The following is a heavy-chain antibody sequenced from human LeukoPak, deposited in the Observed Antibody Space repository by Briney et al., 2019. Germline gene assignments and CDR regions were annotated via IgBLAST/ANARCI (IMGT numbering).Heavy chain of an antibody. D-gene: IGHD3-3*01. CDR2: FDPEDGET. V-gene: IGHV1-24*01. CDR3: AREAGYYDFWSGYQPYYFDY. CDR1: GYTLTELS. Sequence: GASVKVSCKVSGYTLTELSMHWVRQAPGKGLEWMGGFDPEDGETIYAQKFQGRVTITADESTSTAYMELSSLRSEDTAVYYCAREAGYYDFWSGYQPYYFDYWGQGTLVTVSS. J-gene: IGHJ4*02.